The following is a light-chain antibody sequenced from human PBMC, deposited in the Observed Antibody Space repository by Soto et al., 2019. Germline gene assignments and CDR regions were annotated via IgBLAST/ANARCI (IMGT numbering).Light chain of an antibody. Sequence: DIQMTQSPSTLSASVGDRVTITCRASQTISSWLAWYQQKPGKAPKLLIYKASTLKSGVPSRFRGSASGTEFPLTISSLQPDDFATYYCHHYNSYSEAFGQGTKVELK. J-gene: IGKJ1*01. CDR3: HHYNSYSEA. CDR1: QTISSW. V-gene: IGKV1-5*03. CDR2: KAS.